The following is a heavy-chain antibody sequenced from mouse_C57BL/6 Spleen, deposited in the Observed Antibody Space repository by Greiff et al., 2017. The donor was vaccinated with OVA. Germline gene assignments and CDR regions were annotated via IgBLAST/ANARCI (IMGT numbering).Heavy chain of an antibody. V-gene: IGHV5-9-1*02. CDR2: ISSGGDYI. CDR1: GFTFSSYA. D-gene: IGHD1-1*01. CDR3: TRDYLRMDYYAMDY. Sequence: EVMLVESGEGLVKPGGSLKLSCAASGFTFSSYAMSWVRQTPEKRLEWVAYISSGGDYIYYADTVKGRFTISRDNARNTLYLQMSSLKSEDTAMYYCTRDYLRMDYYAMDYWGQGTSVTVSS. J-gene: IGHJ4*01.